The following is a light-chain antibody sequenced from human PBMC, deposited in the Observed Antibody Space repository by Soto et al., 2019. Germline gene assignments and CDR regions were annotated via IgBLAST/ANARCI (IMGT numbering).Light chain of an antibody. Sequence: EIVLTQSPAILSLSPGERATLSCTASQSVGTYLDWYQQKLGQAPRLLIYDASNRATGIPARFSGSGSGTDFTLTISSLEPEDFAVYYCQQRVNWLTFGGGTKVEL. V-gene: IGKV3-11*01. CDR1: QSVGTY. CDR2: DAS. CDR3: QQRVNWLT. J-gene: IGKJ4*01.